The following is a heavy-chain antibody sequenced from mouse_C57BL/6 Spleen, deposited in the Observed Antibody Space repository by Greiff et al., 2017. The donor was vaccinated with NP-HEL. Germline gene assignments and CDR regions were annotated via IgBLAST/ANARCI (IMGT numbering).Heavy chain of an antibody. J-gene: IGHJ3*01. D-gene: IGHD2-4*01. CDR1: GYTFTSYW. CDR3: TRDYDVPTPLLFAY. Sequence: EVKLMESGTVLAWPGASVKMSCTTSGYTFTSYWMHWVKQRPGQGLEWIGAIYPGNSDTSYNQKFKGKAKLTAVTSASTAYMELSSLTNEDSAVYYCTRDYDVPTPLLFAYWGQGTLVTVSA. CDR2: IYPGNSDT. V-gene: IGHV1-5*01.